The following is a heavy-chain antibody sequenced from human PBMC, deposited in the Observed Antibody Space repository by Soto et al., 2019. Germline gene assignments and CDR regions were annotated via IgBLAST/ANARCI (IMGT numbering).Heavy chain of an antibody. CDR2: ISYSGST. D-gene: IGHD5-18*01. V-gene: IGHV4-59*01. CDR3: ARARQRDTGRGLDV. CDR1: GDSINNYF. J-gene: IGHJ6*02. Sequence: SETLSLTCRISGDSINNYFWNWIRQTPGKGLEWIGYISYSGSTSYNPSLQSRVTLSSDTSKNHFSLKLSSVTAADTAVYYCARARQRDTGRGLDVWGQGTAVTVSS.